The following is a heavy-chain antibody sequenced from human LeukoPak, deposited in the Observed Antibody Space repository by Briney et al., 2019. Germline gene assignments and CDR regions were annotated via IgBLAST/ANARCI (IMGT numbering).Heavy chain of an antibody. CDR2: VYYSGST. CDR3: ARGYSSIYGRFDP. V-gene: IGHV4-59*08. D-gene: IGHD6-13*01. Sequence: SETLSLTCSVSGGSISTYYWSWIRQPPGKGLEWIGYVYYSGSTNYNPSLRSRVTISVDTSKNQLSLKLSSVTAADTAVYYCARGYSSIYGRFDPWGQGTLVTVSS. CDR1: GGSISTYY. J-gene: IGHJ5*02.